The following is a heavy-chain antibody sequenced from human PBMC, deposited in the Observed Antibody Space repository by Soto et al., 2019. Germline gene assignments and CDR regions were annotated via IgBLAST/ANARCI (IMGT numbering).Heavy chain of an antibody. CDR2: INNSGDS. CDR3: SSYVTDRSGSHGFDY. Sequence: TLSLTCTVLGDSVSSNNYYWSWIRQGTGKGREWSGYINNSGDSYTKPYLTTRITMSIDVSKNQFSLNLRSVTAADSAIYYFSSYVTDRSGSHGFDYWGQGTLVTVSS. J-gene: IGHJ4*02. CDR1: GDSVSSNNYY. V-gene: IGHV4-31*03. D-gene: IGHD3-22*01.